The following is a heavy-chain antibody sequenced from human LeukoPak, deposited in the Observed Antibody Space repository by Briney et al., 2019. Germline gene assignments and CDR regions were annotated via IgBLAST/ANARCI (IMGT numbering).Heavy chain of an antibody. CDR1: GGTFSSYA. Sequence: SVKVSCKASGGTFSSYAISWVRQAPGQGLEWMGRIIPILGIANYAQKFQGRVTIPADKSTSTAYMELSSLRSEDTAVYYCARERSSGYYFDYWGQGTLVTVSS. D-gene: IGHD3-22*01. CDR2: IIPILGIA. J-gene: IGHJ4*02. V-gene: IGHV1-69*04. CDR3: ARERSSGYYFDY.